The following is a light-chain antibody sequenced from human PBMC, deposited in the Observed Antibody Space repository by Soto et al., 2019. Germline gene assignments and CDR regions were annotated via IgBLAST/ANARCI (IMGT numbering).Light chain of an antibody. V-gene: IGKV1-39*01. J-gene: IGKJ1*01. CDR3: QQSYSTPQT. CDR1: QSISSY. Sequence: DIQMTQSPSSLSASVGDRVIITCRASQSISSYLNWYQQKPGKAPKLLIYAASSLQSGVPSRFSGSGSGTDFTLTISSLQPEDFAIYYCQQSYSTPQTFGQGTKVDI. CDR2: AAS.